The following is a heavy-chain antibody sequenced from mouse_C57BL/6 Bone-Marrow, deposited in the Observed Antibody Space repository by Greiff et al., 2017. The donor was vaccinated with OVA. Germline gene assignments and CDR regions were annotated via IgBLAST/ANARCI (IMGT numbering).Heavy chain of an antibody. CDR3: ASPRGYGSSYGCFDV. D-gene: IGHD1-1*01. V-gene: IGHV1-81*01. CDR1: GYTFTSYG. Sequence: QVQLKESGAELARPGASVKLSCKASGYTFTSYGISWVKQRTGQGLEWIGEIYPRSGNTYYNEKFKGKATLTADKSSSTAYMELRSLTSEDSAVYFCASPRGYGSSYGCFDVWGTGTTVTVSA. J-gene: IGHJ1*03. CDR2: IYPRSGNT.